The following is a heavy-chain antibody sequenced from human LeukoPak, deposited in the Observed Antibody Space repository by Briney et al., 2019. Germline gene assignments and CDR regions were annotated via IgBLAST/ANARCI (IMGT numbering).Heavy chain of an antibody. J-gene: IGHJ4*02. CDR3: ARGIHPGKLYYDSSRYDY. Sequence: ASVKVSCKASGYTFTGYYMHWVRQAPGQGLEWMGWINPNSGGTNYAQKFQGRVTMTRDTSTSTAYMELSRLRSDDTAVYYCARGIHPGKLYYDSSRYDYWGQGTLVTVSS. CDR2: INPNSGGT. V-gene: IGHV1-2*02. CDR1: GYTFTGYY. D-gene: IGHD3-22*01.